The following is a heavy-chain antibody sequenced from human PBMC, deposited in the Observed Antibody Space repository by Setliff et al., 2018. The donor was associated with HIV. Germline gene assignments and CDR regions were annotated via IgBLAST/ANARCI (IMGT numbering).Heavy chain of an antibody. CDR1: GFTFSSCA. D-gene: IGHD3-22*01. V-gene: IGHV3-23*01. CDR3: ARVRLYSSALDY. Sequence: SLRLSCAASGFTFSSCAMSWVRQAPGKGLEWVLVISGSGASTYYADSVKGRFTLSRDTSKNTLSLQMNSLRPEDTAVFYCARVRLYSSALDYWGQGTLVTVSS. CDR2: ISGSGAST. J-gene: IGHJ4*02.